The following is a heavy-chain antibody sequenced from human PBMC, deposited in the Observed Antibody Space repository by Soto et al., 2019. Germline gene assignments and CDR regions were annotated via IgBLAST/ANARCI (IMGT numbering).Heavy chain of an antibody. Sequence: GGSLRLSCAASGFTVSSKYMSWVRQAPWKGLEWVSVISSNGGSTDYANSVKGRFTISRDNSKNTLYLQMGSLRAEDMAVYYCARGIGYALDIWGQGTMVTVSS. V-gene: IGHV3-64*01. D-gene: IGHD3-16*02. CDR2: ISSNGGST. CDR3: ARGIGYALDI. CDR1: GFTVSSKY. J-gene: IGHJ3*02.